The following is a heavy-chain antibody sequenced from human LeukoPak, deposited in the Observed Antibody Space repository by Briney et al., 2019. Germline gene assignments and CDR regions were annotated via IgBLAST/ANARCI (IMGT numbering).Heavy chain of an antibody. J-gene: IGHJ4*02. CDR1: GGSISSYY. CDR2: IYYSGST. CDR3: ARTGYSSSYYKFRFDY. V-gene: IGHV4-39*07. Sequence: SETLSLTCTVSGGSISSYYWSWIRQPPEKGLEWIGTIYYSGSTYYNVSLKSQVTISVDTSKNQFSLKMSSVTAADTAVYYCARTGYSSSYYKFRFDYWGQGTLVTVSS. D-gene: IGHD6-13*01.